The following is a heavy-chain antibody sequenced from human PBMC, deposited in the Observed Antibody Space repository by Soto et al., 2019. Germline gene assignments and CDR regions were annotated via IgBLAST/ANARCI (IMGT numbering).Heavy chain of an antibody. CDR3: ASLGVGDWANYYYYYGMDV. CDR2: VTANGGST. CDR1: GFTFSVYA. Sequence: GGSLRLSCAATGFTFSVYAMTWVRQAPGKGLEWVSAVTANGGSTYSADSVKGRFTISRDNSKNTLFLQMNSLRAEDTAVYYCASLGVGDWANYYYYYGMDVWGQGTTVTVSS. D-gene: IGHD2-21*02. J-gene: IGHJ6*02. V-gene: IGHV3-23*01.